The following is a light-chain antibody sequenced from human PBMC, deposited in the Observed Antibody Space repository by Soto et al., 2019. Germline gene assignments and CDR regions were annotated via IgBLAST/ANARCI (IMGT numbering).Light chain of an antibody. Sequence: DIQMTQSPSSLSASVGDRVTITCQASQDITNFLNWYQQKPGKAPRLLISDASHLEVGVPSRFSGRGSGTEFTFTISSLQPEDIATYYCHQYDTFPTFGQGTRLEIK. CDR1: QDITNF. CDR3: HQYDTFPT. V-gene: IGKV1-33*01. CDR2: DAS. J-gene: IGKJ5*01.